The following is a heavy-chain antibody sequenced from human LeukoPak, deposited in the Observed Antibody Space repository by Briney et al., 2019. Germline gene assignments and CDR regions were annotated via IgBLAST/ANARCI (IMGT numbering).Heavy chain of an antibody. D-gene: IGHD3-10*01. Sequence: GRSLRLSCAASGFTFSSYAMHWVRQAPGKGLEWVAVISYDGSNKYYADSVKGRFTISRDNSKNTLYLQMNSLRAEDTAVYYRARDCAVLWFGELYAHNWFDPWGQGTLVTVSS. CDR3: ARDCAVLWFGELYAHNWFDP. CDR2: ISYDGSNK. V-gene: IGHV3-30-3*01. CDR1: GFTFSSYA. J-gene: IGHJ5*02.